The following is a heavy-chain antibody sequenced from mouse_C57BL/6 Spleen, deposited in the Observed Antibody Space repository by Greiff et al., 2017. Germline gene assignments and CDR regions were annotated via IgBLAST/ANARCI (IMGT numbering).Heavy chain of an antibody. CDR2: IWGVGST. D-gene: IGHD4-1*01. CDR1: GFSLTSYG. Sequence: VQLVESGPGLVAPSQSLSITCTVSGFSLTSYGVDWVRQSPGTGLEWLGVIWGVGSTNYNSALKSRLSISKDNSKSQVFLKMNSLQTDDTAMYYCDSGTGRGLAYWGQGTLVTVSA. V-gene: IGHV2-6*01. CDR3: DSGTGRGLAY. J-gene: IGHJ3*01.